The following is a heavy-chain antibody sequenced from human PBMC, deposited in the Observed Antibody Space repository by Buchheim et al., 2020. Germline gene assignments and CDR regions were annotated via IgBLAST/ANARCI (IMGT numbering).Heavy chain of an antibody. CDR3: ARADYSNYYYYGMDV. CDR2: ISSSGSTI. CDR1: GFTFSSYE. Sequence: EVQLVESGGGLVQPGGSLRLSCAASGFTFSSYEMNWVRQAPGKGLEWVSYISSSGSTIYYADSVKSRFTISRDNAKNSLYLQMNSLRAEDTAVYYCARADYSNYYYYGMDVWGQGTT. D-gene: IGHD4-11*01. J-gene: IGHJ6*02. V-gene: IGHV3-48*03.